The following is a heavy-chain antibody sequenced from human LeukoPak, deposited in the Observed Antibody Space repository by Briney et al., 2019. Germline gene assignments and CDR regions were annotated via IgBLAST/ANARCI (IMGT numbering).Heavy chain of an antibody. V-gene: IGHV1-69*02. D-gene: IGHD3-22*01. Sequence: SVKVSCKAAGGTFSSYSISWVRQHPGQGLEWMGRIIPLLGIANYAQKFQGRVTITADKSTSTAYMELSSLRSEDTAVYYCARRPPYYYDSSGYESDDAFDIWGQGTMVTVSS. CDR2: IIPLLGIA. CDR3: ARRPPYYYDSSGYESDDAFDI. CDR1: GGTFSSYS. J-gene: IGHJ3*02.